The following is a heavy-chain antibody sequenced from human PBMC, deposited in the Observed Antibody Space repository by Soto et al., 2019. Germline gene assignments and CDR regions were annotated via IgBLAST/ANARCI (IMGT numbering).Heavy chain of an antibody. Sequence: GGSLSLSCAASGFTFSNYAMTWVRQALGKGLEWVSGLNGSGGSTSSAVSVKGRFATSRVNSKNTLYLQMNSLRDGDKAVYYCARGLSSGKGYAPDYWGQGTLVTV. D-gene: IGHD3-16*02. J-gene: IGHJ4*02. CDR3: ARGLSSGKGYAPDY. V-gene: IGHV3-23*01. CDR1: GFTFSNYA. CDR2: LNGSGGST.